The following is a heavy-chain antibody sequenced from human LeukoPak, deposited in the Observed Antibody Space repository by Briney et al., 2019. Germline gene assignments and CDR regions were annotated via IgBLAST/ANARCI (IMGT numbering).Heavy chain of an antibody. D-gene: IGHD3-10*01. Sequence: PGGSLRLSCAASGLSFDDYAMHWVRQAPGKGLEWVSLISWDGGSTYYADSVKGRFTISRDNSKNSLYLQMNSLRAGDTALYYCAKTTMVRGVHDAFDIWGQGTMVTVSS. J-gene: IGHJ3*02. CDR2: ISWDGGST. V-gene: IGHV3-43D*03. CDR3: AKTTMVRGVHDAFDI. CDR1: GLSFDDYA.